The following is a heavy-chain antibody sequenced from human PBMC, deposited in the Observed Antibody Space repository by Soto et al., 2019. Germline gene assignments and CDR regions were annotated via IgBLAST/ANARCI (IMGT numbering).Heavy chain of an antibody. D-gene: IGHD1-7*01. V-gene: IGHV3-66*01. J-gene: IGHJ3*02. Sequence: GGSLRLSCAASGFTVSSNYMSWVRQAPGKGLEWVSVIYSGGSTYYADSVKGRFTISRDNSKNTLYLQMNSLRAEDTAVYYCARDKLELRAFDIWGQGTMVTVSS. CDR1: GFTVSSNY. CDR3: ARDKLELRAFDI. CDR2: IYSGGST.